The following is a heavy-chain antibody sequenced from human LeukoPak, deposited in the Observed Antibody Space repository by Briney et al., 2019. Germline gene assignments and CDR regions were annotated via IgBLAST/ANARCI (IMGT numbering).Heavy chain of an antibody. J-gene: IGHJ6*02. CDR2: ISGSGGST. CDR3: AKDQEVVVVAVKYYYYGMDV. Sequence: GGSLRLSCAASGFTFSSYAISWVRQAPGKGLEWVSAISGSGGSTYYADSVKGRFTISRDNSKNTLYLQMNSLRAEDTAVYYCAKDQEVVVVAVKYYYYGMDVWGQGTTVTVSS. D-gene: IGHD2-15*01. CDR1: GFTFSSYA. V-gene: IGHV3-23*01.